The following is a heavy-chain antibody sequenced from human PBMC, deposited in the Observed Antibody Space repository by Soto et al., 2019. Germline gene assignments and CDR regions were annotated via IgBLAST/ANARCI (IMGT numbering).Heavy chain of an antibody. J-gene: IGHJ4*02. Sequence: PSETLSLTCTVSCGSISSGDYYWSWIRQPPGKGLEWIGYIYYSGSTYYNPSLKSRVTISVDTSKNQFSLKLSSVTAADTAVYYCARDQEQLGPYYFDYWGQGTLVTVSS. CDR2: IYYSGST. V-gene: IGHV4-30-4*01. CDR3: ARDQEQLGPYYFDY. CDR1: CGSISSGDYY. D-gene: IGHD6-13*01.